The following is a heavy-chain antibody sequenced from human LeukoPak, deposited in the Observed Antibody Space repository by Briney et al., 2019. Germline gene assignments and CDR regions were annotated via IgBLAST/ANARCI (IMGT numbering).Heavy chain of an antibody. J-gene: IGHJ4*02. CDR2: ISGSGGST. CDR3: AKDRSGSYYFDY. D-gene: IGHD1-26*01. V-gene: IGHV3-23*01. CDR1: GFTFSSYA. Sequence: GASLRLSCAASGFTFSSYAMSWVRQAPGKGLEWVSAISGSGGSTYYADSVKGRLTISRDNSKNTLYLQMNSLRAEDTAVYYCAKDRSGSYYFDYRGQGTLVTVSS.